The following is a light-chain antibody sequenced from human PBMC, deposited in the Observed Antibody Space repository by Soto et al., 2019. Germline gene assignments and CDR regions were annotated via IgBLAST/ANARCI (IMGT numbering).Light chain of an antibody. J-gene: IGKJ1*01. V-gene: IGKV3-11*01. CDR3: QQRSDWPWT. Sequence: EIVLTQSPATLSLAPVERGTLSCIATESVTDYLAWYQQKPGQAPRLLVYDVSNRAAGIPPRFSGGGSGTDFTLTISNVEPEDFAVYYCQQRSDWPWTLGQGTKVAIK. CDR2: DVS. CDR1: ESVTDY.